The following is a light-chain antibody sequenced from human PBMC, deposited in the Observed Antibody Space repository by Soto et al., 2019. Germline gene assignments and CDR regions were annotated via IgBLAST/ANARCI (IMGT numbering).Light chain of an antibody. CDR3: QQFGTSPRT. CDR1: QSVSSTH. V-gene: IGKV3-20*01. J-gene: IGKJ1*01. CDR2: TAS. Sequence: EIVLTQSPGTLSLFPGERATFSCRASQSVSSTHLAWYQQKPGQAPRLLMFTASSSATGIPDRFSGTGSGTDFTLTISRLESEDSAVYYCQQFGTSPRTFGQGTKVEIK.